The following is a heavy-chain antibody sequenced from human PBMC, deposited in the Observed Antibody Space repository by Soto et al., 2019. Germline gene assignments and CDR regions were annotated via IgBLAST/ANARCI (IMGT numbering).Heavy chain of an antibody. CDR1: GFSLSTSGVG. J-gene: IGHJ5*02. CDR2: IYWDDDK. V-gene: IGHV2-5*02. D-gene: IGHD6-13*01. Sequence: SGPTLVKPTQTLTLTCTFSGFSLSTSGVGVGWIRQPPGKALEWLALIYWDDDKRYSPSLKSRLTITKDTSKNQVVLTMTNMDPVDTATYYCAHSLLIAAAGGWFDPWGQGTLVTVSS. CDR3: AHSLLIAAAGGWFDP.